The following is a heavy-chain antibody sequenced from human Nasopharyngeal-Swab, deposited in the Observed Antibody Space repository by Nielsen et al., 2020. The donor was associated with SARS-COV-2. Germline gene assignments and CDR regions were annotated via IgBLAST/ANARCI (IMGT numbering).Heavy chain of an antibody. V-gene: IGHV4-34*01. J-gene: IGHJ5*02. CDR2: INHSGST. D-gene: IGHD3-3*01. CDR1: GGSFSGYY. CDR3: ARGVPITLVGVVSSGGNQFDP. Sequence: SETLSLTCAVYGGSFSGYYWSWIRQPPGKGLEWIGEINHSGSTNYNPSLKSRVTISVDKSKNQFSLKLSSVTAADTAVYYSARGVPITLVGVVSSGGNQFDPWGQGTLVTVSS.